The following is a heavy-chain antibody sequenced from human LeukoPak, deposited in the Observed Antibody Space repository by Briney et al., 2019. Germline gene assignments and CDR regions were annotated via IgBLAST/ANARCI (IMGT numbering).Heavy chain of an antibody. J-gene: IGHJ4*02. D-gene: IGHD5-18*01. CDR3: ARAGSQSHVDAAMGFCNY. V-gene: IGHV3-30-3*01. Sequence: PGGSLRLSCAASGFTFSSYAMHWVRQAPGKGLEWVAVISYDGSNKYYAGSVKGRFTISRDNSKNTLYLQMDSLSAEDTAVYYCARAGSQSHVDAAMGFCNYWGQGTLVTVSS. CDR2: ISYDGSNK. CDR1: GFTFSSYA.